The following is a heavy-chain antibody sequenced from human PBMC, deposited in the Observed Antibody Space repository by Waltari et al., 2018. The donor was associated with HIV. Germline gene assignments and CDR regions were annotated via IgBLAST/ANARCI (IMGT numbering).Heavy chain of an antibody. J-gene: IGHJ4*02. Sequence: EVQLVESGGGLVQPGRSLRLSCAASGFTFEDYAMHWVRQAPGKGLEWVSGISWNSGSIGYADSVKGRFTISRDNAKNSLYLQMNSLRAEDTALYYCAKAKGDTAMVDYWGQGTLVTVSS. CDR3: AKAKGDTAMVDY. CDR1: GFTFEDYA. CDR2: ISWNSGSI. V-gene: IGHV3-9*01. D-gene: IGHD5-18*01.